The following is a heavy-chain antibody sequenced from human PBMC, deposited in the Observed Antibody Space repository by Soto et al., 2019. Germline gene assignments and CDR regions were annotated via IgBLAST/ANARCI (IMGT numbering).Heavy chain of an antibody. CDR2: IGIGGDT. D-gene: IGHD1-26*01. Sequence: EVQLVESGGGLEQPGGSLRLSCAASGFTFSSSDMHWVRQATGKGLEWVSAIGIGGDTYYPGSVKGRFTISRENAKNSLYLQMNSLSAGDTAVYYCARARYGGYYDYWGQGILVTVSS. J-gene: IGHJ4*02. CDR3: ARARYGGYYDY. V-gene: IGHV3-13*01. CDR1: GFTFSSSD.